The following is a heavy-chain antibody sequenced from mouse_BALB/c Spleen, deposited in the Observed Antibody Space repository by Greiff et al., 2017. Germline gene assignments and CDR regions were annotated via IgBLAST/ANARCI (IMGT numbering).Heavy chain of an antibody. CDR1: GYTFTSYW. CDR2: INPSNGRT. V-gene: IGHV1S81*02. Sequence: QVQLQQPGAELVKPGASVKLSCKASGYTFTSYWMHWVKQRPGQGLEWIGEINPSNGRTNYNEKFKSKATLTVDKSSSTAYMQLSSLTSEDSAVYYCARGGDYPWFAYWGQGTLVTVSA. CDR3: ARGGDYPWFAY. J-gene: IGHJ3*01. D-gene: IGHD2-4*01.